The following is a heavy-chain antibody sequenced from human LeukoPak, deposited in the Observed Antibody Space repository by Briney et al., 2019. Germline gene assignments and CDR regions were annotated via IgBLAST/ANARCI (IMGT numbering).Heavy chain of an antibody. CDR2: INTNTGNP. CDR3: ARANDILKTSYYFDY. D-gene: IGHD3-22*01. CDR1: GYTFTSYA. V-gene: IGHV7-4-1*02. Sequence: ASVKVSCKASGYTFTSYAMNWVRQAPGQGLEWMGWINTNTGNPTYAQGSTGRFVFSLDTSVSTAYLQISSLKAEDTAVYYCARANDILKTSYYFDYWGQGTLVTVSS. J-gene: IGHJ4*02.